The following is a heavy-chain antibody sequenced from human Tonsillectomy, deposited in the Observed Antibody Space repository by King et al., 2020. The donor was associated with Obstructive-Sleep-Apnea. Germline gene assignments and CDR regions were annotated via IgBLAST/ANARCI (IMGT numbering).Heavy chain of an antibody. V-gene: IGHV4-31*03. CDR3: ARGDTMVRGVIITY. J-gene: IGHJ4*02. CDR1: GGSISRGGYY. D-gene: IGHD3-10*01. Sequence: VQLQESGPGLVKPSQTLSLTCTVSGGSISRGGYYWSWIRQHPGKGLEWIGYIYYSGSTYYNPTLKSRVTISVDTSKNQFSLKLSSVSAADTAVYYCARGDTMVRGVIITYWGQGTLVTVSS. CDR2: IYYSGST.